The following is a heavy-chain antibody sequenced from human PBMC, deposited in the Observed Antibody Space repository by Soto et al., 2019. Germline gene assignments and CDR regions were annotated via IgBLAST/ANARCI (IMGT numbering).Heavy chain of an antibody. Sequence: PSETLSLTCTVSGGSISSYYWSWIRQPPGKGLEWIGYIYYSGSTNYNPSLKSRVTISVDTSKNQFSLKLSSVTAADTAVYYCARGMTTVTTIDYWGQGTLVTVSS. CDR2: IYYSGST. D-gene: IGHD4-4*01. V-gene: IGHV4-59*01. J-gene: IGHJ4*02. CDR1: GGSISSYY. CDR3: ARGMTTVTTIDY.